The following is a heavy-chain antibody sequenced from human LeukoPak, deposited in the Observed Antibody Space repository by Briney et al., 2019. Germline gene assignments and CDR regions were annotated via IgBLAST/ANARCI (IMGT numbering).Heavy chain of an antibody. CDR3: AKDALGYCSGGSCSTRSWFDP. V-gene: IGHV3-30*18. D-gene: IGHD2-15*01. CDR2: ISYDGSNK. Sequence: PGRSLRLSCAASGFTFSSYGMHWVRQAPGKGLEWVAVISYDGSNKYYADSVKGRFTISRDNSKNTLCLQMNSLRAEDTAVYYCAKDALGYCSGGSCSTRSWFDPWGQGTLVTVSS. CDR1: GFTFSSYG. J-gene: IGHJ5*02.